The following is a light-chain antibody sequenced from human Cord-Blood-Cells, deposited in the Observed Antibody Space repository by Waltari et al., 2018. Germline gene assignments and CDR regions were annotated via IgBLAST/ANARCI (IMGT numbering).Light chain of an antibody. V-gene: IGKV1-5*03. J-gene: IGKJ1*01. CDR2: TAS. CDR3: QQYNSYSGA. Sequence: IQLTQSSSTLSACVGDRITITCRASQSISSWLAWYQQKPGKAPKLLIYTASSLESGVPSRFSGSGSGTEFTLTISSLQPDDFATYYCQQYNSYSGAFGQGTKVEIK. CDR1: QSISSW.